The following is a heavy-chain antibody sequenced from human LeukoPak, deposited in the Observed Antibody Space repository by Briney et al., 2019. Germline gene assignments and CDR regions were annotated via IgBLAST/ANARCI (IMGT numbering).Heavy chain of an antibody. CDR1: GFTFSSYA. CDR3: ARDGKLAALDY. J-gene: IGHJ4*02. D-gene: IGHD6-6*01. V-gene: IGHV3-64*01. CDR2: ISSNGGST. Sequence: PGGSLRLSCAASGFTFSSYAMHWVRQAPGKGLEYVSAISSNGGSTYYANSVKGRFTISRDNSKNTLYLQMGSLRAEDMAVYYCARDGKLAALDYWGQGTLVTVSS.